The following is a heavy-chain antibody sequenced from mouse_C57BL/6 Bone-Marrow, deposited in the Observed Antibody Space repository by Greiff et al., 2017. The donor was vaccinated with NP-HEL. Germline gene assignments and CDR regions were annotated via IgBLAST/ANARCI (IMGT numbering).Heavy chain of an antibody. J-gene: IGHJ4*01. V-gene: IGHV1-78*01. Sequence: VQLVESEAELVKPGASVKISCKVSGYTFTDHPIHWMKQRPEQGLAWIGYIYPRDGSTKYNEKLNGKATLTADKSSSTSYMQLNCLTSEVSAVYFCARERPLVMDYWGQGTSVTVSS. CDR1: GYTFTDHP. CDR2: IYPRDGST. CDR3: ARERPLVMDY.